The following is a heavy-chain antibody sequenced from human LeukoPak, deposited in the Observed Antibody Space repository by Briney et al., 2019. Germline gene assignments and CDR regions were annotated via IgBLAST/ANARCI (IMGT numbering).Heavy chain of an antibody. Sequence: GGSLRLSCAASGFTFSSYAMSWVRQAPGKGLEWVSTMSGNGASAYYADSVKGRFTVSRDNPKNTLYLQMNSLRAEDTAIYYCAKETVIVVVIAIDSWGQGTLVTVSS. CDR1: GFTFSSYA. CDR3: AKETVIVVVIAIDS. J-gene: IGHJ4*02. CDR2: MSGNGASA. V-gene: IGHV3-23*01. D-gene: IGHD2-21*01.